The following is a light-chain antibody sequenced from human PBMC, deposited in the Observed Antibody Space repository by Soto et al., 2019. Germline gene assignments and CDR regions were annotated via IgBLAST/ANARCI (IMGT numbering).Light chain of an antibody. V-gene: IGLV1-44*01. J-gene: IGLJ1*01. CDR1: SSNIGSDT. Sequence: QSVLTQPPSASGTPGQRVTIYCSGSSSNIGSDTVNWYQHLPGTAPKLLIYSSNQRPSGVPDRFSGSKSGTSASLAISGLQSEDEADYYCAAWDDSLNGYVFGPGTKVTVL. CDR3: AAWDDSLNGYV. CDR2: SSN.